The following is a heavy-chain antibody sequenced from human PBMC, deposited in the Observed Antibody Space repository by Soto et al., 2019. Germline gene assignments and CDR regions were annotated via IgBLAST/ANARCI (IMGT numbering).Heavy chain of an antibody. J-gene: IGHJ4*02. V-gene: IGHV3-7*01. CDR3: ARDFDF. CDR2: VNQDGSEK. Sequence: EVQLVESGGGLVQPGGSLRLSCAASGFTFSSSWMNWVRQAPGKGLEWVANVNQDGSEKYYVDSVKGRFTISRDNAKNSLYLQMNSLRAGDTAVYYCARDFDFWGQGTLVTVSS. CDR1: GFTFSSSW.